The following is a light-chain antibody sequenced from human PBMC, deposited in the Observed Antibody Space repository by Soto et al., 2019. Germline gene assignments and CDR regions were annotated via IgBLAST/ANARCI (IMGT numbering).Light chain of an antibody. Sequence: DIQMTQSPSTLSASVGDRVTITCRASQSITNCLAWYQQKPGKAPKLLIFDASSLRSGVPSRFSGSGSGTEFTLTISSLQPEDFATYYCQQHNPYPPYPFGQGTKLEIK. J-gene: IGKJ2*01. V-gene: IGKV1-5*03. CDR2: DAS. CDR1: QSITNC. CDR3: QQHNPYPPYP.